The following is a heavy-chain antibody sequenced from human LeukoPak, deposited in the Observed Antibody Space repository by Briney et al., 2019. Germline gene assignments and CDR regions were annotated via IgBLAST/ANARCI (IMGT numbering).Heavy chain of an antibody. CDR2: IRYDGSNK. CDR1: GFTFSSYG. CDR3: ARSSLTWIQLWPPDY. D-gene: IGHD5-18*01. J-gene: IGHJ4*02. Sequence: GGSLRLSCAASGFTFSSYGMHWVRQAPGKGLEWVAFIRYDGSNKYYADSVKGRFTISRDNSKNTLYLQMNSLRAEDTAVYYCARSSLTWIQLWPPDYWGQGTLVTVSS. V-gene: IGHV3-30*02.